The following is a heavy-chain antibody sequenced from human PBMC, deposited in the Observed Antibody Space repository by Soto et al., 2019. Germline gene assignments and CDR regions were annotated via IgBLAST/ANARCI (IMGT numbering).Heavy chain of an antibody. CDR1: GGSISSGDYY. CDR2: IYYSGST. Sequence: SETLSLTCTVSGGSISSGDYYWSWIRQPPGKGLEWIGYIYYSGSTYYNPSLKSRVTISVDTSKNQFSLKLSSVTAADTAVYYCAGVRAAAVTFPWFDPWGQGTLVPVSS. CDR3: AGVRAAAVTFPWFDP. J-gene: IGHJ5*02. V-gene: IGHV4-30-4*01. D-gene: IGHD6-13*01.